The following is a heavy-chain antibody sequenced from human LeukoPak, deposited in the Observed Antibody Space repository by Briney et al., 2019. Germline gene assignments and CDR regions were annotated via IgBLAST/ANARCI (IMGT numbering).Heavy chain of an antibody. Sequence: GGSLRLSCAASRFTLSSYEMNWVRQAPGKGLEWVSYFSTSGRSIYYADSVKGRFTISRDNGKNSLYLQMNSPRAEDTAVYYCARGGASMSFDYWGQGTLVTVSS. CDR2: FSTSGRSI. V-gene: IGHV3-48*03. CDR1: RFTLSSYE. CDR3: ARGGASMSFDY. J-gene: IGHJ4*02. D-gene: IGHD3-16*01.